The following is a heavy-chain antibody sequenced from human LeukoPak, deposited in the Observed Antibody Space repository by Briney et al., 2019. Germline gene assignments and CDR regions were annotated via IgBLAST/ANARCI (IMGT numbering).Heavy chain of an antibody. V-gene: IGHV3-30*02. CDR1: GFTFSSYG. CDR3: AKVGPNWGYFDY. Sequence: GGSLRLSCAASGFTFSSYGMHWVRQAPGKGLEWVAFIRYDGSNKYYADSVKGRFTISSDNSKNTLYLQMNSLRAEDTAVYYCAKVGPNWGYFDYWGQGTLVTVSS. D-gene: IGHD7-27*01. J-gene: IGHJ4*02. CDR2: IRYDGSNK.